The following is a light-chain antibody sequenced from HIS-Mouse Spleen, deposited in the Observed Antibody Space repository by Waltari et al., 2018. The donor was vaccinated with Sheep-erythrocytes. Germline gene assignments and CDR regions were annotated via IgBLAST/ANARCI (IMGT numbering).Light chain of an antibody. CDR2: EGS. Sequence: QSALTQPASVSGSPGQSITISCTGTGSDVGRYNLVSWYQQHPGKAPKLMIYEGSKRPSGVSNRFSGSKSGNTASLTISGLQAEDEADYYCCSYAGSSTPWVFGGGTKLTVL. J-gene: IGLJ3*02. CDR1: GSDVGRYNL. V-gene: IGLV2-23*01. CDR3: CSYAGSSTPWV.